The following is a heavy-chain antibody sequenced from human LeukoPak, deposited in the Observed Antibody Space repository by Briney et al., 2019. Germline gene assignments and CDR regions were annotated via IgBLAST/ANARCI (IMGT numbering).Heavy chain of an antibody. CDR1: GASISSYY. D-gene: IGHD3-9*01. V-gene: IGHV4-59*01. Sequence: SETLSLTCTVSGASISSYYWSWIRQPPGKGLEWIGYIYYSGNTNYNPSLKSRATISVDTSKNQFSLKLSSVTAADTAVYYCARADILIGSHWYFDLWGRGTLVTVSS. CDR2: IYYSGNT. J-gene: IGHJ2*01. CDR3: ARADILIGSHWYFDL.